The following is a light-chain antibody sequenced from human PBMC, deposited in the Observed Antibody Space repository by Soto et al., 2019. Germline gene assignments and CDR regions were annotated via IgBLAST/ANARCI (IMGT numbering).Light chain of an antibody. V-gene: IGKV3-15*01. J-gene: IGKJ2*01. CDR3: QQYNNWPL. Sequence: EIVMTQSPATLSVSPGERATLSCRASQTVGSDLAWYQQKPGLPPRLLIYGASSRATGFPARFSGSGSGTEFTLTISSLQSEDFAVYYCQQYNNWPLFGQGTKLEIK. CDR1: QTVGSD. CDR2: GAS.